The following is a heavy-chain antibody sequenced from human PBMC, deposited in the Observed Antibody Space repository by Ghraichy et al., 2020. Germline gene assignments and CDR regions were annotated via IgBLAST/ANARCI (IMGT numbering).Heavy chain of an antibody. CDR1: GGSISRSNYY. CDR3: ARHHLRWNDLRSLATNWFDP. V-gene: IGHV4-39*01. J-gene: IGHJ5*02. CDR2: IYYSGST. D-gene: IGHD1-1*01. Sequence: ESLNISCTVSGGSISRSNYYWGWIRQPPGKGLEWIGSIYYSGSTYYNPSLKSRVTISVDTSKNQFSLKLSSVTAADTAVYYGARHHLRWNDLRSLATNWFDPWGQGTLVTVSS.